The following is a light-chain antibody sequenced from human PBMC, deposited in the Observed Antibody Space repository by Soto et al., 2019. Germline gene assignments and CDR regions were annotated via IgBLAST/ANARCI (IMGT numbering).Light chain of an antibody. CDR2: GNN. CDR3: QSYDSSLSGYV. V-gene: IGLV1-40*01. Sequence: QSVLTQPPSVSGAPGQRVTISCTGSSANIGAAYNVDWYQQLPGTAPKLLIYGNNNRPPGVPARFSGSKSGTSASLAIAGLQAEDEGGYYCQSYDSSLSGYVFGTGTKVTVL. CDR1: SANIGAAYN. J-gene: IGLJ1*01.